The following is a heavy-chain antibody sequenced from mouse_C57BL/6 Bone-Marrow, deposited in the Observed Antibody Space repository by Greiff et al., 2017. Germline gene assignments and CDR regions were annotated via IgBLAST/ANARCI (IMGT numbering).Heavy chain of an antibody. Sequence: QVQLQQPGAELVMPGASVKLSCKASGYTFTSYWMHWVKQRPGQGLAWIGEIDPSDSYTNYNQKVKGKSTLTVDKSSSTAYMQLSSLTSEDSAVYYCARAYDYDAMDYWGQGTSVTVAS. CDR3: ARAYDYDAMDY. J-gene: IGHJ4*01. CDR1: GYTFTSYW. CDR2: IDPSDSYT. V-gene: IGHV1-69*01. D-gene: IGHD6-5*01.